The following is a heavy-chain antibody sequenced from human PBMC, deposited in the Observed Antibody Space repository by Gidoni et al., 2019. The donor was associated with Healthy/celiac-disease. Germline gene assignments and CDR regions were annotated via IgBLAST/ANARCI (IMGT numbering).Heavy chain of an antibody. CDR2: ISSSSSYI. CDR1: GFTFSSYS. D-gene: IGHD2-21*02. Sequence: EVQLVESGGGLVKPGGSLRLSCAASGFTFSSYSMTWVRQAPGKGLEWVSSISSSSSYIYYADSVKGRFTISRDNAKNSLYLQMNSLRAEDTAVYYCARSGTYCGGDCYSDYWGQGTLVTVSS. J-gene: IGHJ4*02. CDR3: ARSGTYCGGDCYSDY. V-gene: IGHV3-21*01.